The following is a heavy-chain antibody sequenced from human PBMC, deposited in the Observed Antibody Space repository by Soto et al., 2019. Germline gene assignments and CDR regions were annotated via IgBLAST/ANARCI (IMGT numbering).Heavy chain of an antibody. CDR2: IYPGDSDT. CDR3: ARTYSGTYPPPYYFDY. J-gene: IGHJ4*02. D-gene: IGHD1-26*01. V-gene: IGHV5-51*01. CDR1: GYSFTKYW. Sequence: EVQLAQSGAEVKKPGESLQISCKGSGYSFTKYWIGWVRQMPGKGLEWMGIIYPGDSDTRYSPSFRGQVIISADKSISAAYLQWTSLQASDTAIYYCARTYSGTYPPPYYFDYWGQGTLVTVSS.